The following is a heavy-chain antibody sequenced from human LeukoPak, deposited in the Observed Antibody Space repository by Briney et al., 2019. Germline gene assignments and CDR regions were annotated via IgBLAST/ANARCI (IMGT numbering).Heavy chain of an antibody. CDR1: GFTFSSYA. D-gene: IGHD6-19*01. Sequence: GGSLRLSCAASGFTFSSYAMHWVRQAPGKGLEWVAVISYDGSNKYYADSVKGRFTISRDNPKNTLYLQMNSLRAEDTAVYYCARAVAAYYYYYGMDVWGKGTTVTVSS. CDR2: ISYDGSNK. J-gene: IGHJ6*04. CDR3: ARAVAAYYYYYGMDV. V-gene: IGHV3-30*04.